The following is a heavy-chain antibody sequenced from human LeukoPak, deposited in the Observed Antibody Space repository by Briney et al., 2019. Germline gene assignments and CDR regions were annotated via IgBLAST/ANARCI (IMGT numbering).Heavy chain of an antibody. D-gene: IGHD3-22*01. V-gene: IGHV3-9*01. CDR1: GFTFDDYA. J-gene: IGHJ4*02. CDR2: ISWNSGSI. Sequence: GGSLRLSCAASGFTFDDYAMHWVRQAPGKGLEWVSGISWNSGSIGYADSVKGRFTISRDNAKNSLYLQMNSLRAEDTAVYYCARGRSDYYDSSGYYNWGQGTLVTVSS. CDR3: ARGRSDYYDSSGYYN.